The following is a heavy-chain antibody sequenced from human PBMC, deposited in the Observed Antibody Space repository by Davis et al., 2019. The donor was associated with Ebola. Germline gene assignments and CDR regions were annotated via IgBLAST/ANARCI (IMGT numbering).Heavy chain of an antibody. J-gene: IGHJ6*02. CDR2: IYSGGST. CDR1: GFTVSSNY. Sequence: PGGSLRLSCAASGFTVSSNYMSWVRQAPGKGLEWVSVIYSGGSTYYADSVKGRFTISRDNSKNTLYLQMNSLRAEDTAVYYCARDHVDDFWSGYYGPRYYYGMDVWGQGTTVTVSS. V-gene: IGHV3-53*01. CDR3: ARDHVDDFWSGYYGPRYYYGMDV. D-gene: IGHD3-3*01.